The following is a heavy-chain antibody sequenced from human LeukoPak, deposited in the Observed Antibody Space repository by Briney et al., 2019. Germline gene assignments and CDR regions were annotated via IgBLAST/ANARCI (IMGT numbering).Heavy chain of an antibody. CDR3: ARDVRFSFDY. CDR2: ISGSGDNT. D-gene: IGHD3-3*01. CDR1: GFTVSSNY. J-gene: IGHJ4*02. Sequence: QAGGSLRLSCAASGFTVSSNYMSWVRQAPGKGLEWVSVISGSGDNTYYADSVKGRFTTSRDNSKNTLYLQMNSLRAEDTAVYYCARDVRFSFDYWGQGTLVTVSS. V-gene: IGHV3-53*05.